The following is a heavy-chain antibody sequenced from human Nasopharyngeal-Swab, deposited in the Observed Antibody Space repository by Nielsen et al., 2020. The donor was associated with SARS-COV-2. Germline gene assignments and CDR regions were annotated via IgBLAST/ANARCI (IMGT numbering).Heavy chain of an antibody. CDR3: ARNPPGYYDFIHYGMDV. CDR2: INHSGST. Sequence: SETLSLTCAVYGGSFSGCYWSWIRQPPGKGLEWIGEINHSGSTNYNPSLKSRVTISVDTSKNQFSLKLSSVTAADTAVYYCARNPPGYYDFIHYGMDVWVQGTTVTVSS. CDR1: GGSFSGCY. V-gene: IGHV4-34*01. J-gene: IGHJ6*02. D-gene: IGHD3-3*01.